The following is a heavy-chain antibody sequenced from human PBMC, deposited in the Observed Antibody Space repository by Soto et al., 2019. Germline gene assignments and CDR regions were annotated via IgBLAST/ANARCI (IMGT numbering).Heavy chain of an antibody. Sequence: QVQLVESGGGVVQPGRSLRLSCAASGFTFSSYGMHWVRQAPGKGLEWVAVIWYDGSNKYYADSVKGRFTISRDNSKNTLYLQMNSLRAEDTAVYYCARGRRAVTTNWFDPWGQGTLVTVSS. CDR2: IWYDGSNK. CDR3: ARGRRAVTTNWFDP. CDR1: GFTFSSYG. J-gene: IGHJ5*02. V-gene: IGHV3-33*01. D-gene: IGHD4-4*01.